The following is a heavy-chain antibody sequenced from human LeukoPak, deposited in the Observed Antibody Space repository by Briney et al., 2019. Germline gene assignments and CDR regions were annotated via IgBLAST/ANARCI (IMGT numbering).Heavy chain of an antibody. D-gene: IGHD3-10*01. CDR3: AKWKYGSDFGYFDY. Sequence: PGGSLRLSCAPSGFTFSSFAMSWVRQVPGKGPEWVSGISGNGATTHHADSVKGRFTISRDNSKNTLYLQMNSLRAEDTAVYYCAKWKYGSDFGYFDYWGQGTLVTVSS. V-gene: IGHV3-23*01. CDR1: GFTFSSFA. J-gene: IGHJ4*02. CDR2: ISGNGATT.